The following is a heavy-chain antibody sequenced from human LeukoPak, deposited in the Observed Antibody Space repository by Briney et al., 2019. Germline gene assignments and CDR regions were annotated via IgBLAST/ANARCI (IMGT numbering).Heavy chain of an antibody. CDR1: GFTFSTYA. J-gene: IGHJ4*02. CDR2: ITSSGGST. Sequence: GXXLRLSCAASGFTFSTYAMHWVRQARGKGLEYVSAITSSGGSTYYADSVKGRFTISRDNSKNTLYLQMGSLRAEDMAVYYCATGCGSYNYWGQGTLVTVSS. D-gene: IGHD1-26*01. V-gene: IGHV3-64*02. CDR3: ATGCGSYNY.